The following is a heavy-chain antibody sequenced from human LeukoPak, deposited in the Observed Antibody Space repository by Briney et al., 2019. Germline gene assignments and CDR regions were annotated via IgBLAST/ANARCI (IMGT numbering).Heavy chain of an antibody. CDR3: AKETELTVSALFDY. D-gene: IGHD2-21*02. CDR1: GFTFNHYA. CDR2: ISGSGGST. Sequence: PGESLRLSCAASGFTFNHYAMSWVRQAPGKGLEWVSAISGSGGSTFYADSVRGRFTISRDSSSNTLFLQVNSLRAEDTAVYYCAKETELTVSALFDYWGQGTLVTVSS. V-gene: IGHV3-23*01. J-gene: IGHJ4*02.